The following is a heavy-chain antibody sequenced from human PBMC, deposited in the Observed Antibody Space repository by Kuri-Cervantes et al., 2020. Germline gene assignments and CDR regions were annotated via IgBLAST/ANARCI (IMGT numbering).Heavy chain of an antibody. CDR2: IWYDGSNK. D-gene: IGHD1-26*01. CDR3: AKGELLQGYFDY. Sequence: GGSLRLSCAASGFTFSSYAMSWVRQAPGKGLEWVAVIWYDGSNKYYADSVKGRFTISRDNSKNTLYLQMNSLRAEDTAVYYCAKGELLQGYFDYWGQGTLVTVSS. V-gene: IGHV3-33*08. CDR1: GFTFSSYA. J-gene: IGHJ4*02.